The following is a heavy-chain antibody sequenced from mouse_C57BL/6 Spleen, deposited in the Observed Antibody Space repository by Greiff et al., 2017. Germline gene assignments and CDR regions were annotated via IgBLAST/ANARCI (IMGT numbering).Heavy chain of an antibody. CDR1: GYSFTGYY. Sequence: VQLQQSGPELVKPGASVKISCKASGYSFTGYYMNWVKQSPEKSLEWIGEINPSTGGTTYNQKFKAKATLTVDKSSSTAYMQLKSLTSEDSAVYYCARERGNGKGYFDDWGQGTTLTVSS. CDR3: ARERGNGKGYFDD. CDR2: INPSTGGT. V-gene: IGHV1-42*01. D-gene: IGHD2-1*01. J-gene: IGHJ2*01.